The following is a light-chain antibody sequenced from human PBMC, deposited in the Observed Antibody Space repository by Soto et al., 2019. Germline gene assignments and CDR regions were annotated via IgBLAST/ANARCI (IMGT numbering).Light chain of an antibody. Sequence: SVVTQPAPPTRVPRGRSPTTKNRTPSDVGGFNSVSWYQHHPGKAPKLILYDVGDRPSGVSYRFSGSKSGNTASLTISGLQAADEADYFCSSYTSSMTNVFGSGTKVTVL. V-gene: IGLV2-14*03. J-gene: IGLJ1*01. CDR2: DVG. CDR3: SSYTSSMTNV. CDR1: PSDVGGFNS.